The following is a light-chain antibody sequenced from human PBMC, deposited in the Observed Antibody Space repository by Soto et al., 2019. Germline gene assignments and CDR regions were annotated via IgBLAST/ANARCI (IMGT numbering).Light chain of an antibody. V-gene: IGLV2-23*01. CDR2: EGS. CDR3: CSYPGSSTSGVA. Sequence: QSALTEPAFVSGSPGQSITISCTETRSDVGSYNLVSWYQQHPGKAPKLMIYEGSKRPSGVSNRFSGSKSGNTASLTISGLQAEDEADYYCCSYPGSSTSGVAFGGGTKLTVL. CDR1: RSDVGSYNL. J-gene: IGLJ2*01.